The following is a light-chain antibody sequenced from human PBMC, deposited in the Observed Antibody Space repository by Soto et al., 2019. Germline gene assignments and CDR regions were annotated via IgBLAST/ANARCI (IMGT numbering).Light chain of an antibody. V-gene: IGKV3-15*01. CDR3: QQYNNWLPYT. Sequence: EIVMTQSPATLSVSPGERATLACRASQSVSSSLAWYQQKPGQAPKLLIYGASTRATGIPARFCCSGSGTEFTLTTSSLQAEDVAVYYCQQYNNWLPYTFGQGTKLEIK. J-gene: IGKJ2*01. CDR2: GAS. CDR1: QSVSSS.